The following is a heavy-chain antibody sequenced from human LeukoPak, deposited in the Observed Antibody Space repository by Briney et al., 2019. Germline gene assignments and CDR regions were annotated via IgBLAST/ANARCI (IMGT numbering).Heavy chain of an antibody. J-gene: IGHJ4*02. CDR2: ISYDGSNK. V-gene: IGHV3-30*04. CDR3: ARDAGSGSYFDY. CDR1: GFTFSSYA. D-gene: IGHD3-10*01. Sequence: PGRSLRLPCAASGFTFSSYAMHWVRQAPGKGLEWVAVISYDGSNKYYADSVKGRFTISRDNSKNTLYLRMNSLRADDTAVYYCARDAGSGSYFDYWGQGTLVTVSS.